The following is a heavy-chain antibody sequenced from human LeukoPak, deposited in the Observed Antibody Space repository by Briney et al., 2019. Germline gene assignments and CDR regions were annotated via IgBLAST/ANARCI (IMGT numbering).Heavy chain of an antibody. D-gene: IGHD3-9*01. J-gene: IGHJ3*02. Sequence: ASVKVSCKASGYTFTSYGISWVRQAPGRGLEWMGWISAYNGNTNYAQKLQGRVTMTTDTSTSTAYMELRSLRSDDTAVYYCARGVEVYDILTGYYTSVTDAFDIWGQGTMVTVSS. CDR1: GYTFTSYG. CDR2: ISAYNGNT. CDR3: ARGVEVYDILTGYYTSVTDAFDI. V-gene: IGHV1-18*01.